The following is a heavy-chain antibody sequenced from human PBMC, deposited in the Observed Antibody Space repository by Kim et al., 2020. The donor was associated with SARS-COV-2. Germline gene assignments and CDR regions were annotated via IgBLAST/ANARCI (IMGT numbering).Heavy chain of an antibody. CDR1: GFTFSNAW. J-gene: IGHJ4*02. V-gene: IGHV3-15*01. CDR2: IKSKTDGGTT. Sequence: GGSLRLSCAASGFTFSNAWMSWVRQAPGKGLEWVGRIKSKTDGGTTDYAAPVKGRFTISRDDSKNTLYLQMNSLKTEDTAVYYCTTEPGLLLWFGELLWADAVWGQGTLVTVSS. CDR3: TTEPGLLLWFGELLWADAV. D-gene: IGHD3-10*01.